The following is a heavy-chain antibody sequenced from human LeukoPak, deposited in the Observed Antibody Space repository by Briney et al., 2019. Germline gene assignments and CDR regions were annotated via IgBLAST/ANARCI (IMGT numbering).Heavy chain of an antibody. Sequence: GGSLRLSCAASGFTFSSYSMNWVRQAPGKGLEWVSSISSSSSYICYADSVKGRLTISRDNAKNSLYLQMNSLRAEDTAVYYCARFMVRGVMDYWGQGTLVTVSS. CDR2: ISSSSSYI. CDR3: ARFMVRGVMDY. V-gene: IGHV3-21*01. J-gene: IGHJ4*02. D-gene: IGHD3-10*01. CDR1: GFTFSSYS.